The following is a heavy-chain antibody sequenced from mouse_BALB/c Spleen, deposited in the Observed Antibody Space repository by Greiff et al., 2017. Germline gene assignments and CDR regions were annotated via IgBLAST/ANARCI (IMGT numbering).Heavy chain of an antibody. CDR1: GFSLTSYG. D-gene: IGHD4-1*01. J-gene: IGHJ3*01. Sequence: VMLVESGPGLVAPSQSLSITCTVSGFSLTSYGVHWVRQPPGKGLEWLGVIWAGGSTNYNSALMSRLSISKDNSKSQVFLKMNSLQTDDTAMYYCARDNWDETWFAYWGQGTLVTVSA. CDR3: ARDNWDETWFAY. CDR2: IWAGGST. V-gene: IGHV2-9*02.